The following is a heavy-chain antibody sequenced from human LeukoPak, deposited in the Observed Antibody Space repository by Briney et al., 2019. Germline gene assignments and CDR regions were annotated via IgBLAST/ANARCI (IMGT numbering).Heavy chain of an antibody. CDR1: GFTFSSYG. V-gene: IGHV3-30*02. Sequence: GGSLRLSCAASGFTFSSYGMHWVRQAPGKGLEWVAFIRYDGSNKYYADSVKGRFTISRDNSKNTLYLQMNSLRAEDTAVYYCAKGPVVPQYFQHWGQGTLVTVSS. D-gene: IGHD4-23*01. J-gene: IGHJ1*01. CDR3: AKGPVVPQYFQH. CDR2: IRYDGSNK.